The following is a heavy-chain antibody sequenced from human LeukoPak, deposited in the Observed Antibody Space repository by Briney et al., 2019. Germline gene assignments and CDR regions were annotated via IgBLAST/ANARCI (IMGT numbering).Heavy chain of an antibody. CDR1: GHTFSGCY. CDR2: INPNSGGT. V-gene: IGHV1-2*02. D-gene: IGHD3-10*01. CDR3: ASNMGRFDYFDY. Sequence: GASVKVSCKTSGHTFSGCYIHWVRQAPGQGLEWMGWINPNSGGTNYAQKFQGRVTMTRDTSINTAYMELISLTSDDTAVFYCASNMGRFDYFDYWGQGTLVTVSS. J-gene: IGHJ4*02.